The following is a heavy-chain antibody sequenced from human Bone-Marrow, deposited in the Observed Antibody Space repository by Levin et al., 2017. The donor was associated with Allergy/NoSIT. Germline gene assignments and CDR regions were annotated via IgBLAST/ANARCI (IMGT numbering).Heavy chain of an antibody. CDR1: GGTFSSYI. CDR3: ARDWATVTGPRYFHH. CDR2: IIPIVGIT. V-gene: IGHV1-69*02. Sequence: PRASVKVSCKASGGTFSSYIIHWVRQAPGQGLEWMGRIIPIVGITNYAQKFQGRVTITADKTTSTAYMELSSLTSEDTAVYYCARDWATVTGPRYFHHWGQGTLVTVSS. D-gene: IGHD6-19*01. J-gene: IGHJ1*01.